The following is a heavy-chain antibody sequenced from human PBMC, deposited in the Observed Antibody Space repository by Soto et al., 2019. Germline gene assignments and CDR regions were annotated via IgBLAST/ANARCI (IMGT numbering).Heavy chain of an antibody. J-gene: IGHJ3*02. CDR1: GFTFSSYW. Sequence: EVQLVASGGGLVQPGGSLRLSCAASGFTFSSYWMHWVRQAPGKGLVWVSRINSDGSSTSYADSVKGRFTISRDNAKNTLYLQMNSLRAEDTAVYYCARDCVSVCYDSSGNGHNAFDIWGQGTMVTVSS. D-gene: IGHD3-22*01. V-gene: IGHV3-74*01. CDR2: INSDGSST. CDR3: ARDCVSVCYDSSGNGHNAFDI.